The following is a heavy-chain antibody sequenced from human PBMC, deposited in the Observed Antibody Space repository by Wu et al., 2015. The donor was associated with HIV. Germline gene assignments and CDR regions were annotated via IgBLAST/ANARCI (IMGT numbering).Heavy chain of an antibody. V-gene: IGHV1-69*05. CDR1: GGTFSSYA. D-gene: IGHD3-22*01. Sequence: QVQLVQSGAEVKKPGSSVKVSCKASGGTFSSYAISWVRQAPGQGLEWMGGIIPIFGTANYAQKFQGRVTITTDESTSTAYMELSSLRSEDTAVYYCARDLRAGYYYDSSGYYFSAFDIWGQGTMVTVSS. CDR2: IIPIFGTA. CDR3: ARDLRAGYYYDSSGYYFSAFDI. J-gene: IGHJ3*02.